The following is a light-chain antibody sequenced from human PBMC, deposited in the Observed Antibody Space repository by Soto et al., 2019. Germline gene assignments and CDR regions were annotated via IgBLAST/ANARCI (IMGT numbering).Light chain of an antibody. J-gene: IGKJ4*01. V-gene: IGKV4-1*01. Sequence: DIVMTQSPDSLAVSLGERATINCKSSQSVLYSSNDKNYLAWYQQKPGQPPKLLIYWASTRESGAPDRFSGSGSGTEFTLTISSLQAEDVAVYYCQQYYTTPPITFGGGTKVEIK. CDR3: QQYYTTPPIT. CDR2: WAS. CDR1: QSVLYSSNDKNY.